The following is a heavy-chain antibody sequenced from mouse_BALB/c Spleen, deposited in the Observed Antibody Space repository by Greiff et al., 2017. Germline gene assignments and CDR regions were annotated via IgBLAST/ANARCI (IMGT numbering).Heavy chain of an antibody. D-gene: IGHD2-4*01. CDR3: ARDIYYDYDDPIDAMDY. CDR1: GFTFSSYG. Sequence: EVMLVESGGGLVQPGGSLKLSCAASGFTFSSYGMSWVRQTPDKRLELVATINSNGGSTYYPDSVKGRFTISRDNAKNTLYLQMSSLKSEDTAMYYCARDIYYDYDDPIDAMDYWGQGTSVTVSS. J-gene: IGHJ4*01. CDR2: INSNGGST. V-gene: IGHV5-6-3*01.